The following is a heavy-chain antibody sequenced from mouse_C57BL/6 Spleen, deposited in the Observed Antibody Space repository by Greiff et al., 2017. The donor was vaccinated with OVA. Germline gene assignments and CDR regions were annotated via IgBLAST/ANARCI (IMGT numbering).Heavy chain of an antibody. CDR1: GFTFSDYG. Sequence: EVQLVESGGGLVKPGGSLKLSCAASGFTFSDYGMHWVRQAPEKGLEWVAYISSGSSTIYNADTVKGRFTISRDNAKNTLFLQMTSLRSEDTAMYYCASSSNWYFDVWGTGTTVTVSS. V-gene: IGHV5-17*01. J-gene: IGHJ1*03. D-gene: IGHD1-1*01. CDR3: ASSSNWYFDV. CDR2: ISSGSSTI.